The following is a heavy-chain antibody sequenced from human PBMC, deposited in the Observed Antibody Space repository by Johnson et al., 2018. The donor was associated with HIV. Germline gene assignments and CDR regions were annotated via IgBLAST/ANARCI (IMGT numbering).Heavy chain of an antibody. Sequence: QVQLVESGGDLVQPGGSLRLSCVVSGFSFSGFAMHWVRQAPGKGLDWMAVISYDGRNQQYAESVKGRFTISRDNYKNTLYLQMSSVRPEDTAVYYCARDLAPRPPARLDVFDVWGQGTMVTVS. CDR2: ISYDGRNQ. CDR1: GFSFSGFA. J-gene: IGHJ3*01. CDR3: ARDLAPRPPARLDVFDV. D-gene: IGHD2-15*01. V-gene: IGHV3-30-3*01.